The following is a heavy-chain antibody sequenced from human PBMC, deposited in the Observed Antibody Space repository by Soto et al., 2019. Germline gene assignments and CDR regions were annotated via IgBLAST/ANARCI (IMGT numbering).Heavy chain of an antibody. CDR3: GRGGGEDAFDI. D-gene: IGHD3-10*01. V-gene: IGHV3-53*04. CDR1: GFTVSSNY. Sequence: GGSLRLSCAASGFTVSSNYMSWVRQAPGKGLEWVSVIYSGGSTYYADSVKGRFTISRHNSKNTLYHQMNSLRAEDTSVYCGGRGGGEDAFDIWGQGTMVTVSS. CDR2: IYSGGST. J-gene: IGHJ3*02.